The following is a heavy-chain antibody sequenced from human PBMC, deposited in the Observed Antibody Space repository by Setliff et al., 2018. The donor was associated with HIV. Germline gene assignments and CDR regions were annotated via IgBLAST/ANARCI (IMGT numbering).Heavy chain of an antibody. CDR2: IYTSGST. Sequence: LSLTCTVSGDSISSSYYWTWIRQPPGEGLEWIGYIYTSGSTNYNPSLKNRVTISVDTSKNQFSLRLSSVTAADTAVYYCARGYSSSWYDSWGQGTLVTVSS. CDR1: GDSISSSYY. CDR3: ARGYSSSWYDS. J-gene: IGHJ5*01. D-gene: IGHD6-13*01. V-gene: IGHV4-4*08.